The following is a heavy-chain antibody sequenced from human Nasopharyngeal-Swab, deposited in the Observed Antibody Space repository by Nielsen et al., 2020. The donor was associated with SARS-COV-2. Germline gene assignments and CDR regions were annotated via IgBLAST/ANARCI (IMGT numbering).Heavy chain of an antibody. D-gene: IGHD3-16*02. CDR2: IKQDGSEK. CDR1: GFTFSRFS. CDR3: AREDGTYDYVWGSYRYSPLYWYFAL. J-gene: IGHJ2*01. V-gene: IGHV3-7*03. Sequence: GESLKISCAASGFTFSRFSMSWVRQAPGQGLEWVANIKQDGSEKNYVDSVKGRFTITRDNAKNSLYLQMNSLRAEDTAVYYCAREDGTYDYVWGSYRYSPLYWYFALWGRGTLVTVSS.